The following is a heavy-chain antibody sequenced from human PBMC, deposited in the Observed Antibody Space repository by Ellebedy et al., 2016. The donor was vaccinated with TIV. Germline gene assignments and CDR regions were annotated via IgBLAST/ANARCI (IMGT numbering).Heavy chain of an antibody. D-gene: IGHD2-2*01. J-gene: IGHJ4*02. CDR3: ARGGATSSRYWRN. CDR2: IKQEGSDK. Sequence: GESLKISCAASEFAFETDWMTWVRQAPGQGLEWVANIKQEGSDKSYVDSVKGRFTIFRDNAKSSLYLQMNSLRAEDTAVYYCARGGATSSRYWRNWGQGALVTVSS. V-gene: IGHV3-7*01. CDR1: EFAFETDW.